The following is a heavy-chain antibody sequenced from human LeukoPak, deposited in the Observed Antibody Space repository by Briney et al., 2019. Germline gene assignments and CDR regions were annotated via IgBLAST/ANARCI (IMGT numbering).Heavy chain of an antibody. CDR3: ARDPSNTSGWKTWFDP. J-gene: IGHJ5*02. Sequence: ASVKVSCKASGYTFNSHGISWVRQAPGQGLEWMGWISAYNGDTNYAQKFQGRVTLTTDRTTSTAYLEVRSLRSDDTAVYYCARDPSNTSGWKTWFDPWGQGTLVTVSS. CDR2: ISAYNGDT. V-gene: IGHV1-18*04. CDR1: GYTFNSHG. D-gene: IGHD6-19*01.